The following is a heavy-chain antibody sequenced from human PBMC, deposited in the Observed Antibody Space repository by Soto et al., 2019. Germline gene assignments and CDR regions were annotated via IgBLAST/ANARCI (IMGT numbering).Heavy chain of an antibody. CDR2: ISSGGGAK. CDR1: GFSFTDYY. V-gene: IGHV3-11*01. CDR3: AGRLTGRTMGDRFDT. Sequence: VQVVESGGCLVKPGGPLRLYCAASGFSFTDYYMAWIGEAPGKGRERVSGISSGGGAKNVVDSVRGRITISSDHTNNSLYTQMDSLRVEDTALYYCAGRLTGRTMGDRFDTWGQGTLVAVSS. D-gene: IGHD1-20*01. J-gene: IGHJ5*02.